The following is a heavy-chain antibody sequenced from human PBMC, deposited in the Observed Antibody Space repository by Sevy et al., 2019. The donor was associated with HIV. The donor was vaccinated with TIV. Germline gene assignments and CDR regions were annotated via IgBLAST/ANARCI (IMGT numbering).Heavy chain of an antibody. J-gene: IGHJ5*02. CDR2: MYSGGSP. D-gene: IGHD2-21*01. Sequence: GGSLRLSCAASGFSISNNYTAWVRQAPGKGLEWVSVMYSGGSPYYADSVKGRFALSRDMSKNTVYLQMNSLRAEDTAVYYCARGYCGGGSYKAFDPWGQGTLVTVSS. CDR3: ARGYCGGGSYKAFDP. V-gene: IGHV3-53*01. CDR1: GFSISNNY.